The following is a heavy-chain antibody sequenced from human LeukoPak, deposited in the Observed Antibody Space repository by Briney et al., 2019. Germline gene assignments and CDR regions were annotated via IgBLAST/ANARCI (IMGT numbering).Heavy chain of an antibody. CDR1: GGTFSSYA. D-gene: IGHD4-11*01. J-gene: IGHJ4*02. Sequence: SSVKVSCKASGGTFSSYAISWVRQAPGQGLVWMGGIIPIFGTANYAQKFQGRVTITTDESTSTAYMELSSLRSEDTAVYYCARGDYSNYPFDYWGQGTLVTVSS. V-gene: IGHV1-69*05. CDR2: IIPIFGTA. CDR3: ARGDYSNYPFDY.